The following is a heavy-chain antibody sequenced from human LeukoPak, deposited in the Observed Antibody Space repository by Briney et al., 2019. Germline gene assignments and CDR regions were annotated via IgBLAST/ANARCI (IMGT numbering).Heavy chain of an antibody. CDR3: ARDFLGMDV. Sequence: GGSLRLSCAASGFTFSSYAMSWVRQAPGKGLEWVSAISGSGGSTYYADSVKGRFTISRDNAKNSLYLQMNSLRAEDTAVYYCARDFLGMDVWGQGTTVTVSS. CDR1: GFTFSSYA. CDR2: ISGSGGST. J-gene: IGHJ6*02. V-gene: IGHV3-23*01.